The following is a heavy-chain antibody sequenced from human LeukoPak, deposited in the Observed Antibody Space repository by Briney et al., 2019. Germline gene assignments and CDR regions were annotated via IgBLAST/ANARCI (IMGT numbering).Heavy chain of an antibody. CDR1: GGTFSSYA. Sequence: GASVKLSCKASGGTFSSYAISWVRQAPGQGLEWMGRIIPIYGIANYAQKFQRRVTITADKSTSTAYMELTSLRSEDTALYYCARVGSSDYFDYWGQGTLVTVSS. CDR2: IIPIYGIA. V-gene: IGHV1-69*04. J-gene: IGHJ4*02. CDR3: ARVGSSDYFDY.